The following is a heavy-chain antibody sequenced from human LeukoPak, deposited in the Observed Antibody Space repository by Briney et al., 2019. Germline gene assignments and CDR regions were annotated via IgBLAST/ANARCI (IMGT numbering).Heavy chain of an antibody. CDR3: ARQIDRSGRWCDP. Sequence: SETLSLTCTVPGGSISAYSWSWIRQPARKGLGWIGRIYTSESTNYNPSLKSRVTRSLDTSKNHVSLRLNSATAADTAVYYYARQIDRSGRWCDPWGQGTLVTVSS. J-gene: IGHJ5*02. V-gene: IGHV4-4*07. CDR1: GGSISAYS. CDR2: IYTSEST. D-gene: IGHD3-16*02.